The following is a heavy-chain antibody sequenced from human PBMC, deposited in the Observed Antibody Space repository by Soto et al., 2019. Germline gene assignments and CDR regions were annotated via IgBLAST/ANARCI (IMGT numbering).Heavy chain of an antibody. CDR3: ARDRVPKSSGFFLFDY. CDR2: ISAFNGKT. Sequence: GASVKVSCKASGYTFNIYGINWVRQAPGQGLEWMGWISAFNGKTNYAQNVQGRVTMTTDTSTSTAYVELRSLRYDDTAVYYCARDRVPKSSGFFLFDYWGHGTLVTVSS. CDR1: GYTFNIYG. D-gene: IGHD3-22*01. V-gene: IGHV1-18*01. J-gene: IGHJ4*01.